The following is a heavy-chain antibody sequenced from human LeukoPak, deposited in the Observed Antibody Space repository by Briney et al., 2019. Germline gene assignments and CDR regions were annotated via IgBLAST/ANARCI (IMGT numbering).Heavy chain of an antibody. V-gene: IGHV4-4*07. Sequence: PSETLTLTCTVSGGSISSYYWSWIRQPAGKGLEWIGRIYTSGSTNYNPSLKSRVAMSVDTSKNQFSLKLSSVTAADTAVYYCARETYDIQYFQHWGQGTLVTVSS. CDR2: IYTSGST. D-gene: IGHD3-16*01. CDR1: GGSISSYY. J-gene: IGHJ1*01. CDR3: ARETYDIQYFQH.